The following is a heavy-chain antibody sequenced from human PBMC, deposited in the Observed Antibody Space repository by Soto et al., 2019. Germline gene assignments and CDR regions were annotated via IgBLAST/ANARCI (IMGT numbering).Heavy chain of an antibody. D-gene: IGHD6-13*01. CDR3: ARDHGYSSSWYGHHDAFDI. CDR1: GGTFSSYA. Sequence: QVQLVQSGAEVKKPGSSVKVSCKASGGTFSSYAISWVRQAPGQGLEWMGGIIPIFGTANYAQKFQGRVTITADKSTSTAYMELSSLRSEDTAVYYCARDHGYSSSWYGHHDAFDIWGQGTMVTVSS. CDR2: IIPIFGTA. V-gene: IGHV1-69*06. J-gene: IGHJ3*02.